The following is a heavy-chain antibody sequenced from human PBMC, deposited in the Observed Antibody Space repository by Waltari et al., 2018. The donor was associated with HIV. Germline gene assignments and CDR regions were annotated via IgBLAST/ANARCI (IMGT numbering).Heavy chain of an antibody. CDR2: IYNSGST. CDR1: GGSVRRCY. J-gene: IGHJ2*01. V-gene: IGHV4-59*02. Sequence: QVQLPESGLGLVKPSETLSLSCPVSGGSVRRCYSTWFRHPSGKGLEWIAYIYNSGSTNYNPALKSRVTISVDTSKNQFSLELSSVTAADTAVYYCARGRHSSGYSLWYFDLWGRGTLVTVSS. CDR3: ARGRHSSGYSLWYFDL. D-gene: IGHD3-22*01.